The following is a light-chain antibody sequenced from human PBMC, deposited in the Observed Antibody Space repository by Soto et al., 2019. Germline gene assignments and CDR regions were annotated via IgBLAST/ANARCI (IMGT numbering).Light chain of an antibody. CDR3: CSYAGSSPYV. Sequence: QSVLTQPASVSGSPGQLITISCTGTSIDVGNYNLVSWYQLRPGRAPKLMIYAGAKRPSGVSNRFSGSKSGNTASLTISGLQADDEADYYCCSYAGSSPYVFATGTKVTVL. CDR1: SIDVGNYNL. CDR2: AGA. J-gene: IGLJ1*01. V-gene: IGLV2-23*01.